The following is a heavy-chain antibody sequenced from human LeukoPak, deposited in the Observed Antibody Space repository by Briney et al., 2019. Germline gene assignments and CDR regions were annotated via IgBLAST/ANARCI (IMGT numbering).Heavy chain of an antibody. Sequence: ASVRVSCKASSDTFTSYGISWVRQAPGQGLEWMGWISAYNGNTNYAQKLQGRVTMTTDTSTSTAYMELRSLRSDDTAVYYCARDSSGYYYAEYFQHWGQGTLVTVSS. D-gene: IGHD3-22*01. V-gene: IGHV1-18*01. CDR1: SDTFTSYG. J-gene: IGHJ1*01. CDR2: ISAYNGNT. CDR3: ARDSSGYYYAEYFQH.